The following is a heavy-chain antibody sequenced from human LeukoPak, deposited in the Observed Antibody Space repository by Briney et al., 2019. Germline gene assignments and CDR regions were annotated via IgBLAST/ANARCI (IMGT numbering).Heavy chain of an antibody. Sequence: ASVKGSCKASGYTFTSYGISCVRQAPGQGLEWMGWISAYNGNTNYAQNLQGRVTMTTDTSTRTAYMEQRSLRSDDTAVYYCARSEHGDYARSGNDYWGQGTLVTVSS. CDR2: ISAYNGNT. D-gene: IGHD4-17*01. CDR3: ARSEHGDYARSGNDY. CDR1: GYTFTSYG. J-gene: IGHJ4*02. V-gene: IGHV1-18*01.